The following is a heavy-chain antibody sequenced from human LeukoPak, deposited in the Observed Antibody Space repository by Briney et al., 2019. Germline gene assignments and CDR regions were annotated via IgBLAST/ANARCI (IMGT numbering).Heavy chain of an antibody. CDR1: GGSVSGSYY. CDR2: MYSSGTI. D-gene: IGHD5-18*01. J-gene: IGHJ5*02. Sequence: SETLSLTCTVSGGSVSGSYYWNWIRQPPGKGLEWIGYMYSSGTINYNPSLKSRVTVSIDTSKNQFSLKLSSVTAADTAVYYCARGRFGGAAMVYNWFDPWGQGTLVTVSS. CDR3: ARGRFGGAAMVYNWFDP. V-gene: IGHV4-61*01.